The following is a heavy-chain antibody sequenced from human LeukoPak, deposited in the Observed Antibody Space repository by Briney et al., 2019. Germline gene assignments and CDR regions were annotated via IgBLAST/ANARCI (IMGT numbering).Heavy chain of an antibody. CDR2: MSPNSGNT. CDR1: RYTFSNYD. CDR3: ATLPLSPYCGGDCYSDY. Sequence: GASVKVSCEASRYTFSNYDINWVQQATGQGLEWMGWMSPNSGNTGYAQKFQGRVTMTRNTSISTAYMELTSLRSEDTAVYYCATLPLSPYCGGDCYSDYWGQGTLVTVSS. D-gene: IGHD2-21*02. V-gene: IGHV1-8*01. J-gene: IGHJ4*02.